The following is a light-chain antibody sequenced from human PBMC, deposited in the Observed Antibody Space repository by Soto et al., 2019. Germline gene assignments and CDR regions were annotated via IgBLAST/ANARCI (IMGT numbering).Light chain of an antibody. CDR2: GNA. J-gene: IGLJ3*02. V-gene: IGLV1-40*01. CDR3: QSYDSRRSGSWV. Sequence: QSVLTQPPSVSGAPGQGVTISCTGSSSNIGAGYDVPWYQQLPGTSPKLLIYGNANRPSGVPDRFSGSKSGTSASLAITGLQAEDEADYYCQSYDSRRSGSWVFGGGTKLTVL. CDR1: SSNIGAGYD.